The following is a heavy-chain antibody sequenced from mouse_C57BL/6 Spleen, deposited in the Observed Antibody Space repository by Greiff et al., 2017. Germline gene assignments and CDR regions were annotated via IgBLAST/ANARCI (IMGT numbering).Heavy chain of an antibody. CDR2: IWSGGST. Sequence: QVQLQQSGPGLVQPSQSLSITCTVSGFSLTSYGVHWVRQSPGKGLEWLGVIWSGGSTDCNAAFISRLSISKDNSKSQVFFKMNSLQADDTAIYYCASVYYYAMDDWGQGTSVTVSS. CDR1: GFSLTSYG. CDR3: ASVYYYAMDD. J-gene: IGHJ4*01. V-gene: IGHV2-2*01.